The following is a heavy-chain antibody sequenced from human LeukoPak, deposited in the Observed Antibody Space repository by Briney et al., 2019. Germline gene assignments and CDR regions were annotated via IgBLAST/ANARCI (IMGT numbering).Heavy chain of an antibody. CDR1: GGTFSSYA. Sequence: SVKVSCKASGGTFSSYAISWVRQAPGQGLEWMGRIIPILGIANYAQKFQGRVTITADKSTSTAYMELSSLRSEDTAVYYCARVGTQTYYYYGMDVWGQGTTVTVSS. J-gene: IGHJ6*02. V-gene: IGHV1-69*04. D-gene: IGHD1-14*01. CDR2: IIPILGIA. CDR3: ARVGTQTYYYYGMDV.